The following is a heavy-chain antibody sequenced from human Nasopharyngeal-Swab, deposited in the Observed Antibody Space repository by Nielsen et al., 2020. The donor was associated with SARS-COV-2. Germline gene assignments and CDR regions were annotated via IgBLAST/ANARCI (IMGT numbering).Heavy chain of an antibody. CDR3: ARALGKQITIFEVVIAHNWFDP. J-gene: IGHJ5*02. D-gene: IGHD3-3*01. CDR2: MNQNGRT. Sequence: WIRQPPGQGLGWIGEMNQNGRTNYNPCLKSRVTISVDTSKNQFSLKLSSVTAADTAVYYCARALGKQITIFEVVIAHNWFDPWGQGTLVTVSS. V-gene: IGHV4-34*01.